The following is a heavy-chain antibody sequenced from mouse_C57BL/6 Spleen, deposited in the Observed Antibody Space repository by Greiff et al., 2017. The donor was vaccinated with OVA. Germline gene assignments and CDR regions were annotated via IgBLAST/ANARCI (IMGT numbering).Heavy chain of an antibody. V-gene: IGHV1-69*01. Sequence: QVQLKQPGAELVMPGASVKLSCKASGYTFTSYWMHWVKQRPGQGLEWIGEIDPSDSYTNYNQKFKGKSTLTVDKSSSTAYMQLSSLTSEDSAVYYCARPYGSSWPYAMDYWGQGTSVTVSS. D-gene: IGHD1-1*01. J-gene: IGHJ4*01. CDR1: GYTFTSYW. CDR2: IDPSDSYT. CDR3: ARPYGSSWPYAMDY.